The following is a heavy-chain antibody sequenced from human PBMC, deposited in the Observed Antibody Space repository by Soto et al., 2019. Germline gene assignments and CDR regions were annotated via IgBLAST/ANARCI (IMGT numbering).Heavy chain of an antibody. CDR2: LIPIFGTT. Sequence: QVQLVQSGTEVKKPGSSVKVSCKASGGTFRSNAISWVRQDPGQGLEWMGGLIPIFGTTNYAQKCRGRVTITADESASTAYMELSSLRSDDTAVYFCASLPSFYYGSGYGMDVWGQGTTVTVSS. CDR3: ASLPSFYYGSGYGMDV. J-gene: IGHJ6*02. CDR1: GGTFRSNA. V-gene: IGHV1-69*01. D-gene: IGHD3-10*01.